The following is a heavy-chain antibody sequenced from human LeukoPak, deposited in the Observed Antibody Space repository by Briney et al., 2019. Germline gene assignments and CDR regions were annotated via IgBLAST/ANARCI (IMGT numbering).Heavy chain of an antibody. V-gene: IGHV4-59*01. CDR3: ARGPPTGTTSRFDY. J-gene: IGHJ4*02. D-gene: IGHD4-17*01. Sequence: AETLSLTCTVSGVSISSYYWSWIRQPPGKGLEWIGYIYYSGSTNYNPSLKSRVTISVDTSKNPFSLKLSSVTAADTAVYFCARGPPTGTTSRFDYWGQGTLVTVSS. CDR1: GVSISSYY. CDR2: IYYSGST.